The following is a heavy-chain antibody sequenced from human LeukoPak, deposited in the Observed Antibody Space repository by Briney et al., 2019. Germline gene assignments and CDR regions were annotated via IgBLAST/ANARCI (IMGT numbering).Heavy chain of an antibody. D-gene: IGHD4-17*01. CDR2: ISYDGSNK. CDR3: AKDLQRIYGDTLDY. V-gene: IGHV3-30*18. Sequence: GGSLRLPCAASGFTFSSYGMHWVRQAPGKGLEWVAVISYDGSNKYYADSVKGRFTISKDNSKNTLYLQMNSLRAEDTAVYYCAKDLQRIYGDTLDYWGQGTLVTVSS. J-gene: IGHJ4*02. CDR1: GFTFSSYG.